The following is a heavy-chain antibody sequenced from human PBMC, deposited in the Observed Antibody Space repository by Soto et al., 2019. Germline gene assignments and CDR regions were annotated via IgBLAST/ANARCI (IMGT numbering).Heavy chain of an antibody. CDR3: ARAAVAATGGNWFDP. V-gene: IGHV4-34*01. J-gene: IGHJ5*02. D-gene: IGHD6-19*01. CDR1: GGSFSGYY. CDR2: INHSGST. Sequence: QAQLQHWGAGLLKPSETLSLTCAVYGGSFSGYYWSWIRQPPGKGLEWIGEINHSGSTNYNPSLKSRVTISVDTSKNQFSLKLSSVTAADTAVYYCARAAVAATGGNWFDPWGQGTLVTVSS.